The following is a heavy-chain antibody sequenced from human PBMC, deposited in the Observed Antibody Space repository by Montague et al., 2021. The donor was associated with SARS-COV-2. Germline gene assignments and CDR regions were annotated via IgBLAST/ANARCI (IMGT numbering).Heavy chain of an antibody. J-gene: IGHJ4*02. CDR1: GFPLSTSGMC. D-gene: IGHD6-13*01. Sequence: PALMKPTKTLTLTCTFSGFPLSTSGMCVSWIRQPPGKALEWLALIDWDDDKYYSTSLKTRLTISKDTSKNQVVLTMTNMDPVDTATYYCARIFDSSWPTFDYWGQGTLVTVSS. CDR3: ARIFDSSWPTFDY. V-gene: IGHV2-70*01. CDR2: IDWDDDK.